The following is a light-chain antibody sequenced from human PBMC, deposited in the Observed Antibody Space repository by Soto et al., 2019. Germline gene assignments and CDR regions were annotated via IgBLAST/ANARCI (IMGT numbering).Light chain of an antibody. CDR2: AAS. V-gene: IGKV3-15*01. Sequence: EIVMTQSPATLSVSPGERATHSCRASQSIGSNLAWYQQKPGQAPRLLIYAASIRATDFPARFSGSGSGTEFTLTISGLQSDDFAVYFCQQYNNWPPWTFGHGTKVDIK. CDR1: QSIGSN. J-gene: IGKJ1*01. CDR3: QQYNNWPPWT.